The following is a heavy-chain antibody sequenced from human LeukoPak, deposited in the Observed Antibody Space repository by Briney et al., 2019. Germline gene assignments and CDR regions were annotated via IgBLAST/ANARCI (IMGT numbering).Heavy chain of an antibody. CDR3: ARQGYDFWSGYPDY. J-gene: IGHJ4*02. Sequence: SETLSLTCTVSGGSISSSSYYWGWIRQPPGKGLEWIGSIYYSGSTYYNPSLKSRVTISVDTSKNQFSLKLSSVTAADTAVYYCARQGYDFWSGYPDYWGQGTLATVSS. CDR1: GGSISSSSYY. V-gene: IGHV4-39*01. CDR2: IYYSGST. D-gene: IGHD3-3*01.